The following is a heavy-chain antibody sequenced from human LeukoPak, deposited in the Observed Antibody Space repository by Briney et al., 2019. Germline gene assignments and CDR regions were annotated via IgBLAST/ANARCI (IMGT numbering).Heavy chain of an antibody. J-gene: IGHJ4*02. CDR3: AKDAGLWFGERNDY. D-gene: IGHD3-10*01. CDR1: GFTFSSYG. CDR2: ISGSGGST. Sequence: GGSLRLSCAASGFTFSSYGMSWVRQAPGKGLEWVSAISGSGGSTYYADSVKGRFTISRDNSKNTLYLQMNSLRAEDTAVYYCAKDAGLWFGERNDYWGQGTLVTVSS. V-gene: IGHV3-23*01.